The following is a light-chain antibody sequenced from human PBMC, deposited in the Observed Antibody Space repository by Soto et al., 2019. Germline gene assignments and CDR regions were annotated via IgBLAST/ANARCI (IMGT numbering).Light chain of an antibody. CDR2: GAS. CDR3: QQYNSYPWT. CDR1: QSVSTRS. J-gene: IGKJ1*01. V-gene: IGKV3-20*01. Sequence: EIVLTQSPGTLSLSPGERATLSCRASQSVSTRSLAWYQQKPGQAPRLLISGASSRAADIPDRFSGSGSGTDFTLTINSLQPDDFATYYCQQYNSYPWTFGQGTKVEIK.